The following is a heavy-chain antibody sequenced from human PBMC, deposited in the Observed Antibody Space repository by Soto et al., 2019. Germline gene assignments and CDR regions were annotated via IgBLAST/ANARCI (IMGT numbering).Heavy chain of an antibody. V-gene: IGHV3-74*01. CDR1: GLTFRNYW. CDR3: ARESTSGYYRTPTGAFDI. D-gene: IGHD3-22*01. CDR2: INSDGSTT. J-gene: IGHJ3*02. Sequence: EVQLVESGGGLVQPGGSLRLSCAASGLTFRNYWMHWVRQPPGKGLVWVSRINSDGSTTNYADSVKGRFIISRDNAKNTLYLQMSSLRAEDTAVYYCARESTSGYYRTPTGAFDIWGQGTMVTVSS.